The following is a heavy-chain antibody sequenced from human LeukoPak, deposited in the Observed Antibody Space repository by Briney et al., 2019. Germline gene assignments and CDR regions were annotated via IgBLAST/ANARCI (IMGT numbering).Heavy chain of an antibody. CDR1: GFTVSSSY. CDR2: IYYSGIT. V-gene: IGHV4-39*01. Sequence: GSLRLSCAASGFTVSSSYMSWVRQAPGKGLEWIGSIYYSGITYYNPSLKSRVTISVDTSKNQFSLKLSSVTAADTAVYYCARVGVVFDYWGQGTLVTVSS. J-gene: IGHJ4*02. D-gene: IGHD3-16*01. CDR3: ARVGVVFDY.